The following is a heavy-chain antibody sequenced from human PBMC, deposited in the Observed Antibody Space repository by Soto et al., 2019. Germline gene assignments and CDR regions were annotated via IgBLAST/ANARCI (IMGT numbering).Heavy chain of an antibody. CDR3: SAVAAPSAIVGYFEY. CDR1: GGTFSSYT. J-gene: IGHJ4*02. CDR2: INPALDIE. V-gene: IGHV1-69*02. D-gene: IGHD2-15*01. Sequence: QALLVQSGAEVKKPGSSVKVSCKASGGTFSSYTLTWLRQAPGQGPEWMGRINPALDIEDYAQKFQGRVSITPDTSTSTAYMQLRSLTADDTAVYYFSAVAAPSAIVGYFEYWGQGTLVTVSS.